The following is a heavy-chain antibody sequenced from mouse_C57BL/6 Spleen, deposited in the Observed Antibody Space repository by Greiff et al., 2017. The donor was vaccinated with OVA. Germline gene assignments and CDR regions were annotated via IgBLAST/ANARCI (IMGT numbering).Heavy chain of an antibody. CDR3: TRRNWGPLDY. CDR2: IDPSDSYT. D-gene: IGHD4-1*01. J-gene: IGHJ2*01. V-gene: IGHV1-69*01. Sequence: VQLQQPGAELVMPGASVKLSCKASGYTFTSYWMHWVKQRPGQGLEWIGEIDPSDSYTNYNQKFKGKSTLTVDKSSSTAYMQLSSLTSEDSAVYYCTRRNWGPLDYWGQGTTLTVSS. CDR1: GYTFTSYW.